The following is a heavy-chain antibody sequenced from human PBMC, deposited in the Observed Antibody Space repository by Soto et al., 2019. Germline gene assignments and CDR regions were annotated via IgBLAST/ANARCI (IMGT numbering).Heavy chain of an antibody. D-gene: IGHD1-7*01. CDR2: ISSSSSYT. Sequence: GGSLRLSCAASGFTFSDYYMSWIRQAPGKGLEWVSYISSSSSYTNYADSVKGRFTISRDNAKNSLYLQMNSLRAEDTAVYYCARRSGTGTTFRAFDIWGQGTMVTVSS. CDR1: GFTFSDYY. V-gene: IGHV3-11*06. CDR3: ARRSGTGTTFRAFDI. J-gene: IGHJ3*02.